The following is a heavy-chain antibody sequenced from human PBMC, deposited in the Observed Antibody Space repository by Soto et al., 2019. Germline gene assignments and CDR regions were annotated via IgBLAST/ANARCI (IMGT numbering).Heavy chain of an antibody. CDR3: AKDWGSGGDCCPNYYHGMDV. J-gene: IGHJ6*02. CDR2: MPNDGSNK. CDR1: GFTFSSYG. Sequence: QVQLVESGGGVVQPGRSLRLSCAASGFTFSSYGMHWVRQAPGKGLEWVAVMPNDGSNKYYADSVKGRFTISRDNSKNTLYLQMNSLKSEDTAVYYCAKDWGSGGDCCPNYYHGMDVWGQGTTVTVSS. D-gene: IGHD2-21*02. V-gene: IGHV3-30*18.